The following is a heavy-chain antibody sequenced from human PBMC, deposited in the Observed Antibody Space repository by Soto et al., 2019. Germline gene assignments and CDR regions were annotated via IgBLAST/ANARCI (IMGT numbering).Heavy chain of an antibody. Sequence: QVRLQQWGAGLLKPSETLSLTCAVYGASFTGYYWTWLRQPPGKGLEWIGEVSHSGTTKYNPSLKRRATISPEPSRSPFSLEVTSVTAADTAVDCCSSDGGTALWYFDIWSRG. CDR3: SSDGGTALWYFDI. D-gene: IGHD2-15*01. J-gene: IGHJ2*01. V-gene: IGHV4-34*01. CDR1: GASFTGYY. CDR2: VSHSGTT.